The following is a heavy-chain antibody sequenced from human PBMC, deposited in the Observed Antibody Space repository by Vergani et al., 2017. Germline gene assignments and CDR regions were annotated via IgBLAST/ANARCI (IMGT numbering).Heavy chain of an antibody. CDR3: AGAVVTAMAFDY. V-gene: IGHV3-33*01. D-gene: IGHD5-18*01. CDR2: IWYDGSIK. CDR1: EFSFSNYG. J-gene: IGHJ4*02. Sequence: QVQLVESGGGGVQPGRSLRLSCVASEFSFSNYGMHWVRQAPGKGLEWVAGIWYDGSIKYYADSVKGRFTVSRDNSKNTLYLQMNSRRAEDTALYYCAGAVVTAMAFDYWGQGTPVTVS.